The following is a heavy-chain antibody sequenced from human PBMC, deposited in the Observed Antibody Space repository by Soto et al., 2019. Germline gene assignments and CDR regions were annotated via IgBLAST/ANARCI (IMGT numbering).Heavy chain of an antibody. CDR2: IYHSGST. J-gene: IGHJ5*02. CDR3: ARAEVTNWFDP. CDR1: GYSISSGYY. Sequence: PSETLSLTCAVSGYSISSGYYWGWIRQPPGKGLEWIGSIYHSGSTYYNPSLKSRVTISVDTSKNQFSLKLSSVTAADTAVYYCARAEVTNWFDPWGQGNLVTVSS. V-gene: IGHV4-38-2*01.